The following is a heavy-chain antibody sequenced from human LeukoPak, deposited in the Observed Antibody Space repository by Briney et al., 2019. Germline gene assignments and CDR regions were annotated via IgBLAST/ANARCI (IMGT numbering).Heavy chain of an antibody. CDR2: INHSGST. D-gene: IGHD5-18*01. J-gene: IGHJ4*02. CDR1: GGSFSGYY. CDR3: ARRIQLWLPTAFDY. V-gene: IGHV4-34*01. Sequence: SETLSLTCAVYGGSFSGYYWSWIRQPPGKGLEWIGEINHSGSTNYNPSLKSRVTISVDTSKNQFSLKLSSVTAADTAVYYCARRIQLWLPTAFDYWGQGTLVTVSS.